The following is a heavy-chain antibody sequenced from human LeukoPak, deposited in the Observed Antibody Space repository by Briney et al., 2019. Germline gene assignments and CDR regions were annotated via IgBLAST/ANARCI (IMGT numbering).Heavy chain of an antibody. CDR2: ITWNSDSI. D-gene: IGHD3-16*01. Sequence: GGSLRLSCAASGFTFDDYAMHWVRQAPGKGLEWVSGITWNSDSIDYADSVKGRFTISREKAKKSLYLKMNRLRAEDMALYYCAKGGGGRLIYYYYMDVWGKGTTVTVSS. CDR1: GFTFDDYA. CDR3: AKGGGGRLIYYYYMDV. J-gene: IGHJ6*03. V-gene: IGHV3-9*03.